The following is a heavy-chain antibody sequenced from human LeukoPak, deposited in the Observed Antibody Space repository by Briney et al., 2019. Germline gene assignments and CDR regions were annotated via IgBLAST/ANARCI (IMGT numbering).Heavy chain of an antibody. V-gene: IGHV1-8*01. D-gene: IGHD5-12*01. J-gene: IGHJ4*02. CDR2: MNPNSGNT. CDR1: GYTFTSYD. CDR3: ASYDPRGWGFDY. Sequence: AASVKVSCKASGYTFTSYDINWVRQATGQGLEWMGWMNPNSGNTGYAQKFQGRVTMTEDTSTDTAYMELSSLRSEDTAVYYCASYDPRGWGFDYWGQGTLVTVSS.